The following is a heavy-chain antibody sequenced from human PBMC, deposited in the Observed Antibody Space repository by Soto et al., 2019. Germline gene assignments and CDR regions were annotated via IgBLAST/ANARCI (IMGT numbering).Heavy chain of an antibody. J-gene: IGHJ4*02. Sequence: WGSLRLYCSASGFPFSSYAMSWVRQAPGKGLEWVSAISGLGGSTNYADSVKGRFTISRDNSKNTLYLQMNSLRAKDTAVYYCASAPAYYGSDLDYWGQGTLVTVSS. CDR3: ASAPAYYGSDLDY. V-gene: IGHV3-23*01. CDR2: ISGLGGST. D-gene: IGHD3-10*01. CDR1: GFPFSSYA.